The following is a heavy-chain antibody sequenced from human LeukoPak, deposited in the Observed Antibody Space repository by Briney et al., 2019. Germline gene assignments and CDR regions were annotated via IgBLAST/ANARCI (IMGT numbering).Heavy chain of an antibody. CDR2: IYYSGST. J-gene: IGHJ3*02. CDR1: GGSISSYY. V-gene: IGHV4-59*12. CDR3: AREYYYDSSGYYYWIFDAFDI. D-gene: IGHD3-22*01. Sequence: SETLSLTCTVSGGSISSYYWSWIRQPPGKGLEWIGYIYYSGSTNYNPSLKSRVTISVDTSKNQFSLKLSSVTAADTAVYYCAREYYYDSSGYYYWIFDAFDIWGQGTMVTVSS.